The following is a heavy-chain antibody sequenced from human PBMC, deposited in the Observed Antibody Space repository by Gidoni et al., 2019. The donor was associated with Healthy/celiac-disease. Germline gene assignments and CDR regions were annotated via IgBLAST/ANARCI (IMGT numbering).Heavy chain of an antibody. D-gene: IGHD6-13*01. Sequence: QVHLVESGVGVVQPGRSLRLSCAASGFTFRSSCLHWARQDPGKGLEWLEVIWYDGSNKYYADSVKGRFTISRDNSKDTLYLQMNSLRAEDTAVYYCARDGPAAAITFYYYYGMDVWGQGTTVTVSS. CDR2: IWYDGSNK. V-gene: IGHV3-33*01. CDR1: GFTFRSSC. J-gene: IGHJ6*02. CDR3: ARDGPAAAITFYYYYGMDV.